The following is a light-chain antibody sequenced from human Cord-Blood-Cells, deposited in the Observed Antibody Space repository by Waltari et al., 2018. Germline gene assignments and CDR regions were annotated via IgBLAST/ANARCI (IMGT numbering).Light chain of an antibody. V-gene: IGKV1-33*01. J-gene: IGKJ4*01. CDR1: HDISNY. CDR2: DAS. Sequence: DIQMTQSPSSLSASVGDRVTIPCQASHDISNYLNWYQQKPGKATKRLIYDASNLETGVPSRFSGSGSGTDFTFTISSLQPEDIATYYCQQYDNLPLTFGGGTKVEIK. CDR3: QQYDNLPLT.